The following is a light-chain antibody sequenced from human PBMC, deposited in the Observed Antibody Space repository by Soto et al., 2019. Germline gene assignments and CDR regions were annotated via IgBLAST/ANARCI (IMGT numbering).Light chain of an antibody. CDR2: DST. CDR3: QQRNVWPPIT. CDR1: QSIHTS. V-gene: IGKV3-11*01. J-gene: IGKJ5*01. Sequence: VLTQSPATLSLSPGERATLSCRASQSIHTSLAWYQQKSGKPPRLVIYDSTLRANGVPDRFGGSRYGTEFTLTINSIEPEDFAVYYCQQRNVWPPITFGQGTRLEI.